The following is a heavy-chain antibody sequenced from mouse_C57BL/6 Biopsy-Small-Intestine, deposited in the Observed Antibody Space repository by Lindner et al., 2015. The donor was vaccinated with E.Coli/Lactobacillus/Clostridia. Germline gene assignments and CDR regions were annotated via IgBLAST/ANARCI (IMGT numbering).Heavy chain of an antibody. J-gene: IGHJ3*01. CDR1: GFTFSDYG. D-gene: IGHD1-1*01. Sequence: VQLQESGGGLVKPGGSLKLSCAASGFTFSDYGMHWVRQAPEKGLEWVAYISSGSGTIYYADTVKGRFTISRDDAKNTLFLQMTSLRSEDTAMYYCARPGLVSSFAYWGQGTLVTVSA. CDR3: ARPGLVSSFAY. CDR2: ISSGSGTI. V-gene: IGHV5-17*01.